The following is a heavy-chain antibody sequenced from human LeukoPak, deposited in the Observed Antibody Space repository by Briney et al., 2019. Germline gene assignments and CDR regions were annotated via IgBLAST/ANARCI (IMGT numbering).Heavy chain of an antibody. J-gene: IGHJ4*02. D-gene: IGHD1-26*01. CDR3: CSGSYYRADY. Sequence: PGGSLRLSCTASGFTFSSYAMHWVRQAPGKGLEWVAVISYDGSNKYYADSVKGRFTISRDNSKNTLYLQMNSLRAEDTAVYYCCSGSYYRADYWGQGTLATVSS. CDR1: GFTFSSYA. V-gene: IGHV3-30-3*01. CDR2: ISYDGSNK.